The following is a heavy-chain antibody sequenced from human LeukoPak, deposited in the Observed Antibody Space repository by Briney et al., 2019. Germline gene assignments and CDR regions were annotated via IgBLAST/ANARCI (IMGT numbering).Heavy chain of an antibody. D-gene: IGHD3-10*01. CDR3: ARHYYGSGSYYIGWFDP. J-gene: IGHJ5*02. Sequence: SETLSLTCAVYGGSFSGYYWSWIRQPPGKGLEWIGYIYHSGSTYYNPSLKSRVTISVDRSKNQFSLKLSSVTAADTAVYYCARHYYGSGSYYIGWFDPWGQGTLVTVSS. CDR2: IYHSGST. CDR1: GGSFSGYY. V-gene: IGHV4-30-2*01.